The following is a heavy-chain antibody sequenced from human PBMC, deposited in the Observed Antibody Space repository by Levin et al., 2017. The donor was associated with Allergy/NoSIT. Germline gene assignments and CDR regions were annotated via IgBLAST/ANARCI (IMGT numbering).Heavy chain of an antibody. CDR3: ARDDYDTTGYTNAFDL. J-gene: IGHJ3*01. D-gene: IGHD3-9*01. Sequence: SVKVSCKSSGDTFRTHSIIWVRQAPGQGLEWMGGIIPIFGSATYAQNFRGRVTITADESTRTVYMELNSLRFEDTAVYYCARDDYDTTGYTNAFDLWGQGTVVTVSS. V-gene: IGHV1-69*13. CDR1: GDTFRTHS. CDR2: IIPIFGSA.